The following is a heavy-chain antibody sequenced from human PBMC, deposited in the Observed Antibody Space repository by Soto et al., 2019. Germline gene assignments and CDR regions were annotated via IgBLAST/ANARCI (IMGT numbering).Heavy chain of an antibody. CDR3: AKSGDCSGSSCFADD. Sequence: SETLSLTCTVSGGSISRYYWSWIRQPPGKGLEWIGFISYSGSTRYSPSLQSRATISADTSKNQLSLKVKSMTAADTAVYYCAKSGDCSGSSCFADDWGQGTLVTVSS. V-gene: IGHV4-59*12. CDR1: GGSISRYY. CDR2: ISYSGST. D-gene: IGHD2-2*03. J-gene: IGHJ4*02.